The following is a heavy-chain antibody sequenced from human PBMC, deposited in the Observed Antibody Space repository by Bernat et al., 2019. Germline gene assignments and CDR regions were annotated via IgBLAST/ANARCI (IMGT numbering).Heavy chain of an antibody. CDR2: ISYDGSNK. J-gene: IGHJ4*02. CDR3: AKDLLRPVVVGAVDY. CDR1: GFTFSSYS. D-gene: IGHD3-22*01. V-gene: IGHV3-30*18. Sequence: VQLVESGGGLVQPGGSLRLSCAASGFTFSSYSMNWVRQAPGKGLEWVAVISYDGSNKYYADSVKGRFTISRDNSKNTLYLQMNSLRAEDTAVYYCAKDLLRPVVVGAVDYWGQGTLVTVSS.